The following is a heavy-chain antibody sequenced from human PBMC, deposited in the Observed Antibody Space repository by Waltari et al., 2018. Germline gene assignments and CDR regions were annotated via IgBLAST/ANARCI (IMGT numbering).Heavy chain of an antibody. CDR3: ARGFWVGVITSVWETGAFDI. Sequence: EVQLVESGGDLVQPGGSLRLSCAASGFPFSSYEMHWVRQAPGTGLEWVSYIRSRWGSYIRSGGGTIDYADSVKGRFTICRDNAKNSLYLQMNSLRAEDTAVYYCARGFWVGVITSVWETGAFDIWGQGTMVTVSS. CDR2: IRSRWGSYIRSGGGTI. D-gene: IGHD3-22*01. J-gene: IGHJ3*02. V-gene: IGHV3-48*03. CDR1: GFPFSSYE.